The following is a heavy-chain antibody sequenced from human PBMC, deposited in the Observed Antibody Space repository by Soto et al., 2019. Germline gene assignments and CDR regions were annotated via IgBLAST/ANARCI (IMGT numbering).Heavy chain of an antibody. CDR1: GFTFRSFA. CDR3: ARCSGGDCYSDY. V-gene: IGHV3-23*01. CDR2: ISGSDGGT. D-gene: IGHD2-21*02. Sequence: GGSLRLSCSASGFTFRSFAMNWVRQAPGKGLEWVSAISGSDGGTHYADSVKGRFTISRDNSKNTLYLQMNSLTAEDTAVYFCARCSGGDCYSDYWGQGTLVTVSS. J-gene: IGHJ4*02.